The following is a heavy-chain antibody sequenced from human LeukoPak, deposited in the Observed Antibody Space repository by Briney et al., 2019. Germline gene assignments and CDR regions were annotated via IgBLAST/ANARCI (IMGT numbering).Heavy chain of an antibody. Sequence: PGGSLRLSCAASGFTFSNAWMSWVRQAPGKGLEWVGRIKSKTDGGTTDYAAPVKGRFTISRDDSKNTLYLQMNSLKTEDTAVYYCTTEITMIVVGTFWGQGTLVTVSS. V-gene: IGHV3-15*01. D-gene: IGHD3-22*01. CDR1: GFTFSNAW. CDR2: IKSKTDGGTT. CDR3: TTEITMIVVGTF. J-gene: IGHJ4*02.